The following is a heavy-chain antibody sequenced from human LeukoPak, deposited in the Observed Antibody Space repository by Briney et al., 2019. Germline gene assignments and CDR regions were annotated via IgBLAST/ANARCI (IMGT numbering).Heavy chain of an antibody. D-gene: IGHD1-26*01. Sequence: ASVKVSRKASGYTFTSYDISWVRQAPGQGLEWMGWISVDNGNTNYAQKFQGRVNMTTDTSTSTAYMELRSLRSDDTAVYYCARDPGATDYYYYMDVWGKGTTVTISS. CDR1: GYTFTSYD. V-gene: IGHV1-18*01. J-gene: IGHJ6*03. CDR3: ARDPGATDYYYYMDV. CDR2: ISVDNGNT.